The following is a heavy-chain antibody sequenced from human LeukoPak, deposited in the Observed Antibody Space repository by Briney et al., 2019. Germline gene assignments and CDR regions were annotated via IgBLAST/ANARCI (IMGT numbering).Heavy chain of an antibody. D-gene: IGHD3-10*01. Sequence: ASVKVSCKASGYTFTNYGISWVRQAPGKGLEWMGSFDPEDGETTYAQKVQGRVTMTEDTSTDAGYLELTNLRSEDTATYYCAMSRSWYYFDYWGQGTLVTVSS. J-gene: IGHJ4*02. CDR1: GYTFTNYG. CDR2: FDPEDGET. V-gene: IGHV1-24*01. CDR3: AMSRSWYYFDY.